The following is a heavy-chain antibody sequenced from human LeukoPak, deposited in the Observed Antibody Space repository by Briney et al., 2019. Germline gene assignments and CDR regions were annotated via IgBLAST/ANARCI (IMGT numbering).Heavy chain of an antibody. D-gene: IGHD1-26*01. V-gene: IGHV3-20*04. CDR2: INWNGGNT. Sequence: GGSLRLSCAASGFTSDDYGMSWVRQGPGKGLEWVSGINWNGGNTGYADSVKGRFTIFRDNAKNSLYLEMDSLRVEDTALYYCARTSDGNWFDPWGQGTPVTVSS. CDR1: GFTSDDYG. J-gene: IGHJ5*02. CDR3: ARTSDGNWFDP.